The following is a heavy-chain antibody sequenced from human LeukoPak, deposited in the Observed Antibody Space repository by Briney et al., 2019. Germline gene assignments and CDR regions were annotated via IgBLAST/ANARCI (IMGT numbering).Heavy chain of an antibody. D-gene: IGHD6-19*01. CDR2: ISYDGSNK. CDR3: AKPFAAVSAGFSYYFDY. Sequence: GRSLRLSCAASGFTFSDYGIHWVRQAPGKGLEWVAVISYDGSNKYYADSVKGRFTISRDNFKNSLYLQMNSLRPEDTAVYYCAKPFAAVSAGFSYYFDYWGQGTLVTVSS. V-gene: IGHV3-30*18. J-gene: IGHJ4*02. CDR1: GFTFSDYG.